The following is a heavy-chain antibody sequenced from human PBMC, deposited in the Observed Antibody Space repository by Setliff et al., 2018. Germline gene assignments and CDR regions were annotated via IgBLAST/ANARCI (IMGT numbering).Heavy chain of an antibody. Sequence: GESLKISCKASGYRFTSQWIAWVRQTPGRGLEWMGIIYPADSDTTYSPSFQGQVTISVDKSLSTAYLQWSSLKASDSAMYYCARLLNGYNSYDYYYMDVWGKGTTVTVSS. D-gene: IGHD5-12*01. CDR1: GYRFTSQW. V-gene: IGHV5-51*01. CDR3: ARLLNGYNSYDYYYMDV. J-gene: IGHJ6*03. CDR2: IYPADSDT.